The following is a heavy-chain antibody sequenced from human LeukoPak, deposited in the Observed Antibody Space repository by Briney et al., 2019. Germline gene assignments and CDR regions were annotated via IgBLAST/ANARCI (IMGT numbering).Heavy chain of an antibody. CDR3: ARSLLRYFDWSPGRIDY. V-gene: IGHV3-21*01. D-gene: IGHD3-9*01. CDR2: ISSSSSYI. Sequence: GGSLRLSCAASGFAFSSYSMNWVRQAPGKGLEWVSSISSSSSYIYYADSVKGRFTISRDNAKNSLYLQMNSLRAEDTAVYYCARSLLRYFDWSPGRIDYWGQGTLVTVSS. J-gene: IGHJ4*02. CDR1: GFAFSSYS.